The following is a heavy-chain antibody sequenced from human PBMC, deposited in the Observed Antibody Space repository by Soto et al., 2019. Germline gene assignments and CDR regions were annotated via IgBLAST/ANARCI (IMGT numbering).Heavy chain of an antibody. Sequence: GESLKISCAASGFTFSSYAMHWVRQAPGKGLEWVAVISYDGSNKYYADSVKGRFTISRDNSKNTLYLQMNSLRAEDTAMYYCARDRRAVAGIFDSFLYYYYYGMDVWGQGTTVTVSS. CDR1: GFTFSSYA. CDR2: ISYDGSNK. D-gene: IGHD6-19*01. CDR3: ARDRRAVAGIFDSFLYYYYYGMDV. J-gene: IGHJ6*02. V-gene: IGHV3-30-3*01.